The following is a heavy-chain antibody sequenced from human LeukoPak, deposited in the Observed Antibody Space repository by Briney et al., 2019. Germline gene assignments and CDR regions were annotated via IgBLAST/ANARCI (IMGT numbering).Heavy chain of an antibody. CDR1: GFTLSRYW. Sequence: GSPRLSCAASGFTLSRYWMSWVRQAPGKGLEWVANIKHDGSEKYYMDSVMGRFTISRDNAKNSLYLQMNSLRAEDTAVYYCARWSPGFFFWGQGTLVTVSS. J-gene: IGHJ4*02. CDR3: ARWSPGFFF. D-gene: IGHD3-3*01. V-gene: IGHV3-7*01. CDR2: IKHDGSEK.